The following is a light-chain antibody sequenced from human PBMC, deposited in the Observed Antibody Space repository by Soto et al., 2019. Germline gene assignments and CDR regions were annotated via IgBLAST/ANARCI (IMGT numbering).Light chain of an antibody. CDR3: QQYGSSRWT. CDR1: QSISSNY. J-gene: IGKJ1*01. V-gene: IGKV3-20*01. CDR2: GAS. Sequence: ENVLTPSPGTLSLSPCERATLSFSASQSISSNYLAWYQQKPGQAPRLLVYGASSRATGIPDRFSGSGSGTDFTLTISRLEPEDFAVYYCQQYGSSRWTFGQGTKVDIK.